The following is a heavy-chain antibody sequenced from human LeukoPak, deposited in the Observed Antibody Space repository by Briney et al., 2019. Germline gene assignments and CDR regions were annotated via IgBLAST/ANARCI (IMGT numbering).Heavy chain of an antibody. D-gene: IGHD2-15*01. CDR1: GFTFSTYW. Sequence: GGSLRLSCAASGFTFSTYWMSWVRQAPGKGLEWVANIKQDGSEKYYVDSAKGRFTISRDNAKNSLYLRMNSLRAEDTAVYYCARDRDCSGGSCYLHAFDIWGQGTMVTVSS. CDR3: ARDRDCSGGSCYLHAFDI. J-gene: IGHJ3*02. CDR2: IKQDGSEK. V-gene: IGHV3-7*01.